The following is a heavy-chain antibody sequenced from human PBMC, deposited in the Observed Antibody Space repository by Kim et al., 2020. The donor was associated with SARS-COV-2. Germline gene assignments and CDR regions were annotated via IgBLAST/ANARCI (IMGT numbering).Heavy chain of an antibody. CDR3: ARVYADPIYGSGSYENWFDP. Sequence: SETLSLTCTVSGGSISSYYWSWIRQPPGKGLEWIGYIYYSGSTNYNPSLKSRVTISVDTSKNQFSLKLSSVTAADTAVYYCARVYADPIYGSGSYENWFDPWGQGTLVTVSS. D-gene: IGHD3-10*01. CDR2: IYYSGST. CDR1: GGSISSYY. V-gene: IGHV4-59*13. J-gene: IGHJ5*02.